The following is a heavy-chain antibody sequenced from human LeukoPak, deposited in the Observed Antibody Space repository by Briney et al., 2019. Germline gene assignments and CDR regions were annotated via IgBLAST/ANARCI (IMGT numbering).Heavy chain of an antibody. D-gene: IGHD3-10*01. Sequence: SETLSLTCAVYGGSFSGYYWSWIRQPPGKGLEWIGGINHSGSTNYNPSLESRVTISVDTSKNQFSLKLNSVTAADTAVYYCASYGSGNYYDLDYWGQGTLVTVSS. CDR2: INHSGST. CDR1: GGSFSGYY. J-gene: IGHJ4*02. V-gene: IGHV4-34*01. CDR3: ASYGSGNYYDLDY.